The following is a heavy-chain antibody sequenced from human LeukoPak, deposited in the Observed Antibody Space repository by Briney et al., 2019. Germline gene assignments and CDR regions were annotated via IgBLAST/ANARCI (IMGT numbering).Heavy chain of an antibody. CDR3: AKDPRLYYSGCYGADY. J-gene: IGHJ4*02. CDR2: ISYDGSSE. V-gene: IGHV3-30*18. D-gene: IGHD6-19*01. Sequence: PGGSLRLSCAASGFTFSSYGMTWVRQAPGKGLEWVAVISYDGSSEYYADSVKGRFTISRDNSKNTLYLQMNSLRGDDTAVYYCAKDPRLYYSGCYGADYWGQGTLVTVSS. CDR1: GFTFSSYG.